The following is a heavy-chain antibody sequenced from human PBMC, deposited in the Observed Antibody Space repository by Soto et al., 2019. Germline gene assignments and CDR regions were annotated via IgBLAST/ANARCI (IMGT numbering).Heavy chain of an antibody. J-gene: IGHJ6*02. CDR2: ISASGDYT. V-gene: IGHV3-11*06. CDR1: GFFLSNNW. Sequence: VQLVESGGGWVQPGESLRLSCIGSGFFLSNNWMTWIRQDPGKGLEWVSYISASGDYTIYADSLKGRLTISRDNASNSLWLQINSLTAEDPAGYYCARSSGWRQVGVYNYWLDVWGQGTTVIVSS. CDR3: ARSSGWRQVGVYNYWLDV. D-gene: IGHD1-1*01.